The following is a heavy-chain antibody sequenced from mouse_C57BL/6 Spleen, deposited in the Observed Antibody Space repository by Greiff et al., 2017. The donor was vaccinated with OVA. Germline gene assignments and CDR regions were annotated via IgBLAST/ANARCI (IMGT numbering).Heavy chain of an antibody. CDR2: ISSGGDYI. CDR3: TRDRSNWFAY. Sequence: EVKVVESGEGLVKPGGSLKLSCAASGFTFSSYAMSWVRQTPEKRLEWVAYISSGGDYIYYADTVKGRFTISRDNARNTLYLQMSSLKSEDTAMYYCTRDRSNWFAYWGQGTLVTVSA. CDR1: GFTFSSYA. V-gene: IGHV5-9-1*02. J-gene: IGHJ3*01. D-gene: IGHD2-5*01.